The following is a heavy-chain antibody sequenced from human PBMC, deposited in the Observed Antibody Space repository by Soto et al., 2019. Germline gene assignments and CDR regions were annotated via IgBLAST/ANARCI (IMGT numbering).Heavy chain of an antibody. Sequence: SGTLFLTCTVSGGSIRVQSYYWTWIRQTPGKGLEWVGSSYYSGTSYFNPALKGRVTISVDTSTNQFSLRLTSVTAADTAVYYCTRRYNWNDYYFDPWSQGTLVTVSS. D-gene: IGHD1-20*01. CDR1: GGSIRVQSYY. CDR3: TRRYNWNDYYFDP. V-gene: IGHV4-39*01. J-gene: IGHJ5*02. CDR2: SYYSGTS.